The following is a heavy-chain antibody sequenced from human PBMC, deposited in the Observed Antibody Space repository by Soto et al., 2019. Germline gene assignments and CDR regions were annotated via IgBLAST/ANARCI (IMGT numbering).Heavy chain of an antibody. J-gene: IGHJ6*02. CDR2: INPSGGST. CDR1: GYTFTSYY. V-gene: IGHV1-46*01. CDR3: ARADILTGVRPLYYYGMDV. D-gene: IGHD3-9*01. Sequence: GXSVKVSFKASGYTFTSYYMHWVRQAPVQGLEWMGIINPSGGSTSYAQKLQGRVTMTRDTSTSTVYMELSSLRSEDTAVYYCARADILTGVRPLYYYGMDVWGQGTTVTVSS.